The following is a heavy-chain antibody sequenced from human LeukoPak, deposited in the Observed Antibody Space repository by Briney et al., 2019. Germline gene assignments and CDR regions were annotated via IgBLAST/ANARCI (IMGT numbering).Heavy chain of an antibody. Sequence: ASVKVSCKASGYIFSDYYMHWVRQAPGQGLEWLGWINPNSGGTNYAQKFQGWVTMTRDTSISTAYMELSRLRSDDTAVYYCARDGDGLARFDPWGQGTLVTVSS. CDR2: INPNSGGT. CDR3: ARDGDGLARFDP. J-gene: IGHJ5*02. V-gene: IGHV1-2*04. CDR1: GYIFSDYY. D-gene: IGHD2-21*01.